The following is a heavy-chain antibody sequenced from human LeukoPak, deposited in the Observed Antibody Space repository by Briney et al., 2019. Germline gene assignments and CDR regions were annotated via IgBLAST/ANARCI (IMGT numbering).Heavy chain of an antibody. CDR1: GGSISSGSYY. J-gene: IGHJ3*02. CDR2: IYTSGST. V-gene: IGHV4-61*02. CDR3: ARAIVGATSRYAFDI. Sequence: PSQTLPLTCTVSGGSISSGSYYWSWIRQPAGKGLEWIGRIYTSGSTNYNPSLKSRVTISVDTSKNQFSLKLSSVTAADTAVYYCARAIVGATSRYAFDIWGQGTMVTVSS. D-gene: IGHD1-26*01.